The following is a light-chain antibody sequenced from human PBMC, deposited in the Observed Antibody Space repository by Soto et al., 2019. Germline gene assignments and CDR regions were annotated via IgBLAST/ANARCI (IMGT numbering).Light chain of an antibody. J-gene: IGKJ1*01. CDR2: DAS. CDR3: QQRSNWPWT. Sequence: EIVLTQSPATLSLSPGERATLSCRASQSVRNYLAWYQQKPGQAPRLLIYDASNRATGIPGRFGGSGSGTDFTLTISSLEPEDFAVYYCQQRSNWPWTFGQGTKVEIK. V-gene: IGKV3-11*01. CDR1: QSVRNY.